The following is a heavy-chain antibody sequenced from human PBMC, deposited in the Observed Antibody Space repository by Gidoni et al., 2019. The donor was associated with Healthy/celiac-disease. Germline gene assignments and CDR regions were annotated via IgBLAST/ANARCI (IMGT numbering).Heavy chain of an antibody. CDR1: GGSISSGGYS. V-gene: IGHV4-30-2*01. CDR2: ISHSGST. CDR3: ASGSYGSAPWYYYYGMDV. D-gene: IGHD3-10*01. Sequence: QLQLQESGSGLVKPSQTLSLTCAVSGGSISSGGYSWNWIRQPPGKGLECIGYISHSGSTYYNPSLKSRVTISVDRSKNQFSLKLSSVTAADTAVYYCASGSYGSAPWYYYYGMDVWGQGTTVTVSS. J-gene: IGHJ6*02.